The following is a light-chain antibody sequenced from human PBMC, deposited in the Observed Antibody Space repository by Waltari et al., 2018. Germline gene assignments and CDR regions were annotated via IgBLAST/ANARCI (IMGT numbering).Light chain of an antibody. CDR2: GAT. CDR3: QQYGSSPIT. Sequence: EIVLTQFPGTLSLSPGERATLPCRASPSVSSSNLAWNQQKPGQAPRLLLHGATSRATGIPDRFSGVGSGTNFTLIISRLEPEDFAVYYCQQYGSSPITFGQGTRLEIK. V-gene: IGKV3-20*01. J-gene: IGKJ5*01. CDR1: PSVSSSN.